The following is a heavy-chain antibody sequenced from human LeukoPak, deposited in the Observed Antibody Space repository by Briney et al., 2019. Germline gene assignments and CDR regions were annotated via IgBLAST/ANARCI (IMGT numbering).Heavy chain of an antibody. CDR1: GFTFSDYY. D-gene: IGHD1-26*01. Sequence: GGSLRLSCAASGFTFSDYYMSWIRQAPGKGLEWVSYISSSGSTIYYADSVKGRFTISRDNAKNSLYLQMNSLRAEDTAVYYCASNSGSSSPPCMDVWGKGTTVTVSP. CDR2: ISSSGSTI. J-gene: IGHJ6*04. CDR3: ASNSGSSSPPCMDV. V-gene: IGHV3-11*01.